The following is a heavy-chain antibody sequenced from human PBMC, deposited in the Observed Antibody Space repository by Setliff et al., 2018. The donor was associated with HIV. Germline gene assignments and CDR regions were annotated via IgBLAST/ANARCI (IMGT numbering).Heavy chain of an antibody. Sequence: PSETLSLTCTVSGGSISSGSYYWTWIRQPAGKGLEWIGRIYTSGSTNYNPSLKSRVTISVDTSKNQFSLKLSSVTAADTAVYYCARDIYYDSSGYYFRGYWYFDL. CDR3: ARDIYYDSSGYYFRGYWYFDL. CDR1: GGSISSGSYY. V-gene: IGHV4-61*02. J-gene: IGHJ2*01. D-gene: IGHD3-22*01. CDR2: IYTSGST.